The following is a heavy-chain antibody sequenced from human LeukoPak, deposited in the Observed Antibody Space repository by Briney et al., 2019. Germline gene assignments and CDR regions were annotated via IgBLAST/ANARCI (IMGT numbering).Heavy chain of an antibody. CDR3: ARVVRDFWSGYPNFDY. J-gene: IGHJ4*02. V-gene: IGHV4-34*01. CDR1: GGSFSGYY. Sequence: SETLSLTCAVYGGSFSGYYWSWIRQPPGKGLEWIGEINHSGSTNYNPSLKSRVTISVDTSKNQFSLKLGSVTAADTAVYYCARVVRDFWSGYPNFDYWGQGTLVTVSS. CDR2: INHSGST. D-gene: IGHD3-3*01.